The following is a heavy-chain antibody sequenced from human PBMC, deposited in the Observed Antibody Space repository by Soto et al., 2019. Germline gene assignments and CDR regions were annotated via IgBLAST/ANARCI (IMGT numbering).Heavy chain of an antibody. D-gene: IGHD1-26*01. V-gene: IGHV1-69*13. CDR1: GYSFTDYH. CDR2: IIPIFGTA. CDR3: AKRYSGSPWFDY. Sequence: SVKVSCKASGYSFTDYHIHWVRQAPGQGLEWMGGIIPIFGTANYAQKFQGRVTITADESTSTAYMELSSLRSEDTAVYYCAKRYSGSPWFDYWG. J-gene: IGHJ4*01.